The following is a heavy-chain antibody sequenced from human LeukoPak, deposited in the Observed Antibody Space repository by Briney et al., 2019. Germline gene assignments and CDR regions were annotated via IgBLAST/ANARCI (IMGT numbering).Heavy chain of an antibody. CDR2: ISGSGGST. CDR1: GFTFSSYA. J-gene: IGHJ3*02. CDR3: AGVPRAEWRLRGAFDI. D-gene: IGHD3-3*01. V-gene: IGHV3-23*01. Sequence: TGGSLRLSCAASGFTFSSYAMSWVRQAPGKGLEWASAISGSGGSTYYADSVKGRFTISRDNSKNTLYLQMNSLRAEDTAVYYCAGVPRAEWRLRGAFDIWGQGTMVTVSS.